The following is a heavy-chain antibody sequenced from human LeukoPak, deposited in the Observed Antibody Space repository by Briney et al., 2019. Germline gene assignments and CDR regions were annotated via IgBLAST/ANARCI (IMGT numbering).Heavy chain of an antibody. D-gene: IGHD2-21*02. CDR1: GYTFTSYA. Sequence: RASVKVSCKASGYTFTSYAMHWVRQAPGQRLEWMGWINAGNGNTKYSQKFQGRVTITRDTSASTAYMELSSPRSEDTAVYYCAREYCGGDCYSGGYWGQGTLVTVSS. CDR2: INAGNGNT. V-gene: IGHV1-3*01. J-gene: IGHJ4*02. CDR3: AREYCGGDCYSGGY.